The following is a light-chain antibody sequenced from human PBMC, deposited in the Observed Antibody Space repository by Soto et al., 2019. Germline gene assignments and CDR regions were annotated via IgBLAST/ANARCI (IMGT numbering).Light chain of an antibody. J-gene: IGLJ1*01. CDR3: CSYAGRTRV. CDR1: NNDVGAYNL. V-gene: IGLV2-23*02. Sequence: QSALTQPASVSGSPGQSITISCTGTNNDVGAYNLVSWYQQDPGKAPKLLIFDVYKRPSGVPTRFSGSKSGNTASLTISGLQPEDEADYYCCSYAGRTRVFGTGTQLTVL. CDR2: DVY.